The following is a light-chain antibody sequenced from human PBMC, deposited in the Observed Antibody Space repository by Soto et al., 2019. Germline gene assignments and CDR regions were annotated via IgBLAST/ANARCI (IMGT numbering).Light chain of an antibody. CDR3: QHYDHVQVA. Sequence: DIQMTQSPSSLSASVGDRATITCQASQDVSNYLNWYQQKPGKAPNLLIYDASNLETGVPSRFSGSGSGTDFSFTINSLQPEDVATYYCQHYDHVQVAFGQGTRLEIK. CDR2: DAS. J-gene: IGKJ5*01. CDR1: QDVSNY. V-gene: IGKV1-33*01.